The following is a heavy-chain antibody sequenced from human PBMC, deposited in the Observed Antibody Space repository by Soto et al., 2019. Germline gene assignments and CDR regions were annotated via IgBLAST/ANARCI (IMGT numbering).Heavy chain of an antibody. CDR2: ISYDGSNK. D-gene: IGHD3-22*01. CDR1: GFTFSSYG. J-gene: IGHJ3*02. Sequence: QVQLVESGGGVVQPGRSLRLSCAASGFTFSSYGMHWVRQAPGKGLEWVAVISYDGSNKYYADSVKGRFTISRDNSKNTLYLQMNSLGAEDTAVYYCAKAPYYYDSSGYYDDAFDIWGQGTMVTVSS. CDR3: AKAPYYYDSSGYYDDAFDI. V-gene: IGHV3-30*18.